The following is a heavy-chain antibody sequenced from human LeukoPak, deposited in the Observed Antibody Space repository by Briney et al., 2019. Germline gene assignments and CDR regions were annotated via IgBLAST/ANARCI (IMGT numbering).Heavy chain of an antibody. Sequence: GSSVKVSCKASGGTFSSYAISWVRQAPGQGLVWMGGMNPNSGNTGYAQKFQGRLTMTRDTSISTAYMELSSLRSEDTAVYYCARGINGMDVWGQGTTVTVSS. J-gene: IGHJ6*02. CDR2: MNPNSGNT. D-gene: IGHD3-16*01. V-gene: IGHV1-8*02. CDR3: ARGINGMDV. CDR1: GGTFSSYA.